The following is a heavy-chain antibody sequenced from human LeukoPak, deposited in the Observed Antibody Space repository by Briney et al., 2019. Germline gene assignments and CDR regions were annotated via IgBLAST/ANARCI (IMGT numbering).Heavy chain of an antibody. V-gene: IGHV1-18*01. CDR1: GYTFTSYG. D-gene: IGHD1-26*01. CDR3: AREGSGSYLSYYYYYMDV. Sequence: GASVKVSCKASGYTFTSYGISWVRQAPGQGLEWMGWISAYNGNTNYAQKFQGRVTMTTDTSTSTAYMELRSLRSDDTAVYYCAREGSGSYLSYYYYYMDVWGKGATVTISS. J-gene: IGHJ6*03. CDR2: ISAYNGNT.